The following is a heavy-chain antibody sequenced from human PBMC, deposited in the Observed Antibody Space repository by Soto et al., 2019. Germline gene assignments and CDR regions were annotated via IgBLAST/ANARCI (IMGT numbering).Heavy chain of an antibody. V-gene: IGHV4-34*01. Sequence: SETLSLTCAVYGGSFSGHYWSWIRQPPGKGLEWIGEIYHSGSTNYNPSLKSRVTISVDTSKNQFSLKLSSVTAAETALFYFGKGKKLLWLGNDVFDIWVQGTMVPVPS. CDR1: GGSFSGHY. CDR3: GKGKKLLWLGNDVFDI. J-gene: IGHJ3*02. D-gene: IGHD3-10*01. CDR2: IYHSGST.